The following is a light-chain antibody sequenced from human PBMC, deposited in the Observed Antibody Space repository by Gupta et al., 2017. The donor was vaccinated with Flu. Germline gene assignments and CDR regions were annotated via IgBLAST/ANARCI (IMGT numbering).Light chain of an antibody. J-gene: IGLJ2*01. CDR3: SSYAGSNTVV. Sequence: HSALTQPPSASGSPGQSVTISCIGSGIDVGRYNYVSWYQQGPGKAPKLLLYQVDKWPSGVPDRFSGSKSGSTASLTVSGLQAEDDADYYCSSYAGSNTVVFGGGTKLTVL. V-gene: IGLV2-8*01. CDR2: QVD. CDR1: GIDVGRYNY.